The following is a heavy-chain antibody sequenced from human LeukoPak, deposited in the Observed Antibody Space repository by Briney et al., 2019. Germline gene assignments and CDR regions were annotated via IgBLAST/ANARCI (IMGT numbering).Heavy chain of an antibody. CDR3: ARDLSSGLGDFDY. CDR2: TYCRSKWYY. CDR1: GDSVSSNSAT. J-gene: IGHJ4*02. V-gene: IGHV6-1*01. Sequence: SQTLSLTCAISGDSVSSNSATWNWIRQSPSRGLEWLGRTYCRSKWYYDYAVSVRSRVTINPDTSKNQFSLQLNSVTPEDTAVYYCARDLSSGLGDFDYWGQGTLVTVSS. D-gene: IGHD3-16*01.